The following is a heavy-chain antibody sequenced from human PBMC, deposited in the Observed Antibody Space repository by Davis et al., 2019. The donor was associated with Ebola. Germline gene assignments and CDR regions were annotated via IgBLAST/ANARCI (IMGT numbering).Heavy chain of an antibody. CDR3: ASGTTVTTGFDN. CDR1: GYTFTGYY. Sequence: AASVKVSCKASGYTFTGYYMHWVRQAPGQGLEWMGRINPNSGGTNYAQRFQGRVTMTRDTSISTAYMELNRLTSDDTAVYYCASGTTVTTGFDNWGQGTLVTVSS. J-gene: IGHJ4*02. V-gene: IGHV1-2*06. CDR2: INPNSGGT. D-gene: IGHD4-17*01.